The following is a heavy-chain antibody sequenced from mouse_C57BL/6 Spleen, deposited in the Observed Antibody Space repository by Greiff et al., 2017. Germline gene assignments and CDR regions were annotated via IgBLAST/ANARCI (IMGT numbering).Heavy chain of an antibody. J-gene: IGHJ3*01. D-gene: IGHD1-1*01. CDR2: IDPSDSYT. CDR1: GYTFTSYW. V-gene: IGHV1-59*01. CDR3: ARSGYYGGFAY. Sequence: QVQLQQSGAELVRPGTSVKLSCKASGYTFTSYWMHWVKQRPGQGLEWIGVIDPSDSYTNYNQKFKGKATLTVDTSSSTAYMQLSSLTSEDSAVYYCARSGYYGGFAYWGQGTLVTVSA.